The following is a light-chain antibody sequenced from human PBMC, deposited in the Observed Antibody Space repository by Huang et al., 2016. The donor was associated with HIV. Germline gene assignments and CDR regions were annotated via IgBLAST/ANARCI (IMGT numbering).Light chain of an antibody. CDR1: QSISSW. Sequence: DIQMTQSPSTLSASVGDRVTITCRASQSISSWLAWYQQKPGKAPKLLIYKASNLESGVPSRLSGSGSGTEFTLTISSLQPDDFATYYCQQYNGYPLTFGGGTKVQIK. V-gene: IGKV1-5*03. J-gene: IGKJ4*01. CDR3: QQYNGYPLT. CDR2: KAS.